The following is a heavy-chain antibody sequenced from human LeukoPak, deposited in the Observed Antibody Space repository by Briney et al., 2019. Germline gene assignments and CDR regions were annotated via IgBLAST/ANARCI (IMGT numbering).Heavy chain of an antibody. Sequence: PSETLSLTCAVSGYSISSGYYWGWIRQAPGKGLEWIGNIYRSGSTYYNPSLKSRVTISVDTSKNQFSLKLSSVTAADTAVYYCARRPRGHDILTGYFDYWGRGTLVTVSS. D-gene: IGHD3-9*01. CDR2: IYRSGST. CDR1: GYSISSGYY. CDR3: ARRPRGHDILTGYFDY. V-gene: IGHV4-38-2*01. J-gene: IGHJ4*02.